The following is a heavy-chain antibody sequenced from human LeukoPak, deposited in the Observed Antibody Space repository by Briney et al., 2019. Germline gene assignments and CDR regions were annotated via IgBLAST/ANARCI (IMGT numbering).Heavy chain of an antibody. J-gene: IGHJ3*02. D-gene: IGHD6-19*01. CDR3: ARQYSSGWVADAFDI. CDR2: IYTSGST. V-gene: IGHV4-4*07. Sequence: SETLSLTCTVSGGSLSSYYWSWIRQPAGKGLEWIGRIYTSGSTNYNPSLKSRVTMSVDTPKNQFSLKLSSVTAADTAVYYCARQYSSGWVADAFDIWGQGTMVTVSS. CDR1: GGSLSSYY.